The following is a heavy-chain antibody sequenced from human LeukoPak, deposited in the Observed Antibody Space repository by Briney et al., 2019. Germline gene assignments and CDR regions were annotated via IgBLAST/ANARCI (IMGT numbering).Heavy chain of an antibody. J-gene: IGHJ4*02. CDR1: GFTFSSYA. V-gene: IGHV3-30-3*01. CDR2: ISYDGSNK. D-gene: IGHD6-13*01. CDR3: ARDLSRIAAAGTLDY. Sequence: QPGRSLRLSCAASGFTFSSYAMHWVRQAPGKGLEWVAVISYDGSNKYYADSVEGRFTISRDNSKNTLYLQMNSLRAEDTAVYYCARDLSRIAAAGTLDYWGQGTLVTVSS.